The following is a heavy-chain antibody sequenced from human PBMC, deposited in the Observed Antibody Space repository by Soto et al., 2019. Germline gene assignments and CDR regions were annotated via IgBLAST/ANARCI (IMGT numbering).Heavy chain of an antibody. D-gene: IGHD3-22*01. J-gene: IGHJ6*02. CDR3: ARERYYDSSGYRRGYYYYYYGMDV. V-gene: IGHV1-46*01. Sequence: GASVKVSCKASGYTFTSYYMHWVRQAPGQGHEWMGIINPSGGSTSYAQKFQGRVTMTRDTSTSTVYMELSSLRSEDTAVYYCARERYYDSSGYRRGYYYYYYGMDVWGQGTTVTVSS. CDR1: GYTFTSYY. CDR2: INPSGGST.